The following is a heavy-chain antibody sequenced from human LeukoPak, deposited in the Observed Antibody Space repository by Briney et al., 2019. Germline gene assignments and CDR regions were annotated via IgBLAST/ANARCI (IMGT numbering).Heavy chain of an antibody. Sequence: ASVYVSCKASGGTFSSYVISWVREAPGPGLEWMGGIIPIFGTANYAQKFQGRVTITADKSTSTAYMELSSLRSEDTAVYYCARDELNSFDIWGQGTMVTVSS. D-gene: IGHD1-26*01. CDR3: ARDELNSFDI. J-gene: IGHJ3*02. V-gene: IGHV1-69*06. CDR2: IIPIFGTA. CDR1: GGTFSSYV.